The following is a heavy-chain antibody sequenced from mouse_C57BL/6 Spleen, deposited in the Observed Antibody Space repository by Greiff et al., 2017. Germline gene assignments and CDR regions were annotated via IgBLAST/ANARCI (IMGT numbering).Heavy chain of an antibody. D-gene: IGHD3-1*01. CDR2: ISGGGGNT. Sequence: EVHLVESGGGLVKPGGSLKLSCAASGFTFSSYTMSWVRQTPEKRLEWVATISGGGGNTYYPDSVKGRFTISRDNAKNTLYLQMSSLRSEDTALYYCARLSVYFDYWGQGTTLTVSS. CDR1: GFTFSSYT. J-gene: IGHJ2*01. V-gene: IGHV5-9*01. CDR3: ARLSVYFDY.